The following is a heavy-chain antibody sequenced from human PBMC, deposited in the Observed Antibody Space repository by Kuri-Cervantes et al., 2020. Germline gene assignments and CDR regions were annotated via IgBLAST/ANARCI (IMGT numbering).Heavy chain of an antibody. V-gene: IGHV4-39*01. CDR1: GGSISSSSYY. D-gene: IGHD3-9*01. CDR2: IYYSGST. J-gene: IGHJ6*02. CDR3: ARGGRIRYALTYYYGMDV. Sequence: GSLRLSCPFSGGSISSSSYYWGWIRQPPGKGLEWIGSIYYSGSTYYNPSLKSRVTISVDTSTNQFSLKLSSVTAADTAVYYCARGGRIRYALTYYYGMDVWGQGTTVTVSS.